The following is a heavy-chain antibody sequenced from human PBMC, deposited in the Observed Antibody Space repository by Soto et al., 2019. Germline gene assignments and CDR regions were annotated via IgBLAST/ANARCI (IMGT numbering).Heavy chain of an antibody. V-gene: IGHV3-21*01. CDR1: GFTFSSYS. J-gene: IGHJ4*02. CDR2: ISSSSSYI. Sequence: GESLKISCAASGFTFSSYSMNWVRQAPGKGLEWVSSISSSSSYIYYADSVKGRFTISRDNAKNSLYLQMNSLRAEDTAVYYCARDAELDYWGQGTLVTVSS. CDR3: ARDAELDY.